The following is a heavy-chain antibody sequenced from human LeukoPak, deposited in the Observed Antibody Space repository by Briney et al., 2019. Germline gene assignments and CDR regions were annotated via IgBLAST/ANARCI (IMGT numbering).Heavy chain of an antibody. Sequence: PGESLKISCKGSGYSFTGYWIGWVRQMPGKGLEWMGIIYPGDSDTRYSPSFQGQVTISADKSIGTAYLQWGSLKASDTAMYYCARQPAAAGRIDYWGQGTLVTVSS. CDR3: ARQPAAAGRIDY. D-gene: IGHD6-13*01. CDR1: GYSFTGYW. J-gene: IGHJ4*02. V-gene: IGHV5-51*01. CDR2: IYPGDSDT.